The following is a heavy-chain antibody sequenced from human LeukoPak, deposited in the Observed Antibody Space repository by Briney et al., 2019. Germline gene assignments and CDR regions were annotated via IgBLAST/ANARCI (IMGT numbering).Heavy chain of an antibody. D-gene: IGHD6-13*01. CDR1: GFTLSSYG. V-gene: IGHV3-23*01. CDR2: ISGSGGST. Sequence: PGGSLRLSCAASGFTLSSYGMSWVRQAPGKGLEWVSAISGSGGSTYYADSVKGRFTISRDNSKNTLYLQMNSLRAEDTAVYYCAKAPRIAAAGINFDYWGQGTLVTVSS. CDR3: AKAPRIAAAGINFDY. J-gene: IGHJ4*02.